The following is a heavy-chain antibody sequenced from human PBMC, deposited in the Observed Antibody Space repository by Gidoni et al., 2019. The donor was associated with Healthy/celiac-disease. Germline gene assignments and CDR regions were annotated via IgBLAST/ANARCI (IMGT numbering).Heavy chain of an antibody. J-gene: IGHJ6*02. Sequence: VQLLESGGGLAKPGGSLNLSCAASGSTFIHPTMTWVRQAPGKGLELVSSISSSRSYIDNEDSVKSRFTSSRDNAKNSLYLQMNSLRAEDTAVYYCAREIYDIVVVVAATSYGMDVWGQGTTVTVSS. CDR3: AREIYDIVVVVAATSYGMDV. CDR2: ISSSRSYI. CDR1: GSTFIHPT. D-gene: IGHD2-15*01. V-gene: IGHV3-21*01.